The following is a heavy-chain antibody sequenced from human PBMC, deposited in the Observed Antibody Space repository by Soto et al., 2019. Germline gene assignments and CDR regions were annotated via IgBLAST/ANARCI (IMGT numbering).Heavy chain of an antibody. V-gene: IGHV4-30-2*01. CDR1: GASVTRAGDC. J-gene: IGHJ4*02. CDR2: IYHGGST. D-gene: IGHD5-12*01. Sequence: QGQLRESGSGLVKPSQTLSRTCSVSGASVTRAGDCWAWIRQPPGKGREIVASIYHGGSTFYNPSLRSRVTISVDRSKNQYSQKLTSVNAANTDWDYGAREVDGYCQFDDWGQGTLVTVSS. CDR3: AREVDGYCQFDD.